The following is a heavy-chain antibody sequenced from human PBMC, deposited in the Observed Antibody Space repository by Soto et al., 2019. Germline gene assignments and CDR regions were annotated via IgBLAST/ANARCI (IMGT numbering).Heavy chain of an antibody. V-gene: IGHV3-30-3*01. CDR2: MSYDGTTK. D-gene: IGHD2-21*01. CDR1: GFIFSNYV. J-gene: IGHJ4*02. Sequence: QVQVVESGGGVVQPGRSLRLSCAASGFIFSNYVMYWVRQAPGKGLEWVAFMSYDGTTKYYADSVKGRFTISRDNSKNTLYLQMNNLRPEDTGVYYCAREVLWSRYFDYWGQGTLVTVSS. CDR3: AREVLWSRYFDY.